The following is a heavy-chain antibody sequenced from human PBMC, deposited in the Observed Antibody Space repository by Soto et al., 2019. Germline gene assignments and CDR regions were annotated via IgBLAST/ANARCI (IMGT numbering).Heavy chain of an antibody. D-gene: IGHD6-19*01. Sequence: YTFSGFYRHWVRQAPGQGLEWMGWINPNSGGTKSAEKFQGRVTMTRDTSISTAYMELSRLTSDDTAVYYCASAAVTGTAGLDFWGQGTQVTVSS. CDR2: INPNSGGT. V-gene: IGHV1-2*02. J-gene: IGHJ4*02. CDR1: YTFSGFY. CDR3: ASAAVTGTAGLDF.